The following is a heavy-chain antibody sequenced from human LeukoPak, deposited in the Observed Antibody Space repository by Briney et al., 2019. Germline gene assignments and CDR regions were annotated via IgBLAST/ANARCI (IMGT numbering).Heavy chain of an antibody. Sequence: ASVKVSCKASGYIFTSYDINWVRQATGQGLEWMGWMNPNSGNTGYAQKFQGRVTITRNTSISTAYMELSSLRSEDTAVYYCARGWMLRAFDIWGQGTMVTVSS. D-gene: IGHD1-1*01. CDR3: ARGWMLRAFDI. CDR2: MNPNSGNT. J-gene: IGHJ3*02. CDR1: GYIFTSYD. V-gene: IGHV1-8*01.